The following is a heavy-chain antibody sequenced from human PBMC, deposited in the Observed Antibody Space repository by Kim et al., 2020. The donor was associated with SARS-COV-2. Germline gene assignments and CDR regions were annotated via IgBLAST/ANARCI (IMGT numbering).Heavy chain of an antibody. Sequence: SETLSLTCAVSGASMSGYWIWIRQPPGKSPEWFAYVYHTGSASYKPSLKSRATMSIDTSTKHISLKLTSLTAADTAIYYCARLDYGDYDEAFDLWGPGTLVTVSS. CDR3: ARLDYGDYDEAFDL. V-gene: IGHV4-59*08. J-gene: IGHJ3*01. CDR2: VYHTGSA. D-gene: IGHD4-17*01. CDR1: GASMSGY.